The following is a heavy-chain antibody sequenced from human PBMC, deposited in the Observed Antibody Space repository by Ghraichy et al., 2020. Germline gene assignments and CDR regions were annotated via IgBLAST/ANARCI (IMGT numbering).Heavy chain of an antibody. D-gene: IGHD3-3*01. CDR3: ARGHAYDFWSGYYFD. Sequence: SETLSLTCTVSGGSISSYYWSWIRQPPGKGLEWIGYIYYSGSTNYNPSLKSRVTISVDTSKNQFSLKLSSVTAADTAVYYCARGHAYDFWSGYYFDWGQGTLVTVSS. CDR2: IYYSGST. J-gene: IGHJ4*02. V-gene: IGHV4-59*01. CDR1: GGSISSYY.